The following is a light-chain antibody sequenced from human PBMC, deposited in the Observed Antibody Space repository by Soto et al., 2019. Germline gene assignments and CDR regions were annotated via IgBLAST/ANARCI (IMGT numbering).Light chain of an antibody. J-gene: IGLJ1*01. CDR3: SSFTNTLTRYA. V-gene: IGLV2-14*01. CDR1: SSDVGGYNY. CDR2: EVS. Sequence: QSALTQPASVSGSPGQSITISCTGTSSDVGGYNYVSWFQHHPGKAPKLIIYEVSYRPSGVSARFSGSKSGDTASLTISGLQAEDEADYYCSSFTNTLTRYAFGTGTKVTVL.